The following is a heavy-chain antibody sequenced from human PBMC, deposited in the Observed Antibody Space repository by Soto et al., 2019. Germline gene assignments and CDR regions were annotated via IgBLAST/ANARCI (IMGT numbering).Heavy chain of an antibody. J-gene: IGHJ6*02. V-gene: IGHV4-31*03. D-gene: IGHD4-17*01. CDR2: IYYSGST. CDR1: GGSVNNANYF. CDR3: ARDADYGGSRGGMDV. Sequence: QVRLEESGPGLVKPSETLSLICSVSGGSVNNANYFWNWIRHHPENGLEWIGYIYYSGSTRYNPSFKIRATLSIDTSKNQFSVRLKSVTVADTAVYFCARDADYGGSRGGMDVWGRGTTVTVSS.